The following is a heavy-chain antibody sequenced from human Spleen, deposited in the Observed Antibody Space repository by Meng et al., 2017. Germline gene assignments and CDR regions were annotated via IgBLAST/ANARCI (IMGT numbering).Heavy chain of an antibody. V-gene: IGHV1-69*06. CDR2: IIPIFGTA. CDR1: GGTFSSYA. CDR3: ARVHNTGDSRDY. Sequence: SVKVSCKASGGTFSSYAISWVRQAPGQGLEWMGGIIPIFGTANYAQKFQGRVTLTADKSTSTAYMELSSLRSEDTAVYYCARVHNTGDSRDYWGQETLVTVSS. J-gene: IGHJ4*02. D-gene: IGHD2-21*01.